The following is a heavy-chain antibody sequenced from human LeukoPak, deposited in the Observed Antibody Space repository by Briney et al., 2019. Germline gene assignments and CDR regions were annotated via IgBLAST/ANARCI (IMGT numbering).Heavy chain of an antibody. J-gene: IGHJ6*03. CDR3: ARGYYHYYIDV. CDR1: GGFISDTSHY. V-gene: IGHV4-39*07. Sequence: SETLSLTCNVVGGFISDTSHYWAWIRQPPGKGLEWIGTFYKTGDTYYEPSLKSRVTTSGDTSQNHLSLRLTSVTAADTAVYYCARGYYHYYIDVWGKGTTVTVSS. CDR2: FYKTGDT.